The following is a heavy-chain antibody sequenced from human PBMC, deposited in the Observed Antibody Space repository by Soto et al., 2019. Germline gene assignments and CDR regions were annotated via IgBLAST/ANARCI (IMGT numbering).Heavy chain of an antibody. CDR2: ISYDGSNK. CDR3: AKLGD. J-gene: IGHJ3*01. Sequence: QVQLVESGGGVVQPGRSLRLSCAASGFTFSSYGMHWVRQAPGKGLEWVAVISYDGSNKYYADSVKGRFTISRDNSKNTLYLQMNSXRAXXXXXXXXAKLGDWGQGTMVTVSS. V-gene: IGHV3-30*03. D-gene: IGHD1-7*01. CDR1: GFTFSSYG.